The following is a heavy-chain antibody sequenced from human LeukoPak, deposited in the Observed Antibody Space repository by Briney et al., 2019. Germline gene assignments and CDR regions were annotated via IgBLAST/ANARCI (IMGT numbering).Heavy chain of an antibody. D-gene: IGHD5-12*01. Sequence: PGGSLRLSCAASGFTFSSYEMNWVRQAPGKGLEWVSYISGSGSTIYYADSVKGRFSMSRDNAKNSLFLQMNSLRAEDTAVYYCARGIRGYSGLVVHWGQGTLVTVSS. J-gene: IGHJ4*02. V-gene: IGHV3-48*03. CDR2: ISGSGSTI. CDR3: ARGIRGYSGLVVH. CDR1: GFTFSSYE.